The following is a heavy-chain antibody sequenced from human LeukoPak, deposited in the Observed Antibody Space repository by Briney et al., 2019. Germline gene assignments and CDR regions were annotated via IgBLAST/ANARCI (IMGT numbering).Heavy chain of an antibody. J-gene: IGHJ6*03. V-gene: IGHV4-34*01. CDR3: ARLGYYGSGSIYYYYMDV. Sequence: PSETLSLTCAVYGGSLSGYYWSWIRQPPGKGLEWIGEINHSGSTKYNPSLKSRVTISLDTSKNQFSLKLTSVTAADTAVYYCARLGYYGSGSIYYYYMDVWGRGPRSPSP. D-gene: IGHD3-10*01. CDR2: INHSGST. CDR1: GGSLSGYY.